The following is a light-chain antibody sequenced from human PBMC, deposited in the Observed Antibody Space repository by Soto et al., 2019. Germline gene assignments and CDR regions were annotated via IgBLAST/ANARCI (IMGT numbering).Light chain of an antibody. CDR1: QGISSY. CDR3: QQYYSYPRM. Sequence: AIRMKQSPSSLSAPTGDRVTITCRASQGISSYLAWNRQKPGKAPKLLIYAASTLQSGVTSRFSGSGSGTDFTATNSCLQSEDFATYYYQQYYSYPRMFGQGTKVDIK. J-gene: IGKJ1*01. CDR2: AAS. V-gene: IGKV1-8*01.